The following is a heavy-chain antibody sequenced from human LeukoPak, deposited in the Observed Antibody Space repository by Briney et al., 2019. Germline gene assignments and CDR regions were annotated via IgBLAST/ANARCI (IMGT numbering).Heavy chain of an antibody. CDR2: IWYDGSNK. V-gene: IGHV3-33*01. CDR1: GFTFSSYG. D-gene: IGHD6-19*01. CDR3: ARHQDSSGWYGSDN. J-gene: IGHJ4*02. Sequence: GRSLRLSCAASGFTFSSYGMHWVRQAPGKGLEWVAVIWYDGSNKYYADSMKGRFTISRDNAKNSLYLQMNSLRAEDTALYYCARHQDSSGWYGSDNWGQGTLVTVSS.